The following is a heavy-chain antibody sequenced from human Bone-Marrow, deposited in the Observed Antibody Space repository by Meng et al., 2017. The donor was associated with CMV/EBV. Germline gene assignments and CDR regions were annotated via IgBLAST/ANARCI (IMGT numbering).Heavy chain of an antibody. CDR1: GYTFNGRW. CDR2: IYRGDT. D-gene: IGHD2-2*02. Sequence: GESLKISCKGVGYTFNGRWIGWVRQVPGKGLEWMAIIYRGDTRYSPSFQGQVTISADKSISTAYLQWSSLKASDTAMYYCARRGYCSSTSCYNVYYYYGMDVWGQGTTVTVSS. V-gene: IGHV5-51*01. CDR3: ARRGYCSSTSCYNVYYYYGMDV. J-gene: IGHJ6*02.